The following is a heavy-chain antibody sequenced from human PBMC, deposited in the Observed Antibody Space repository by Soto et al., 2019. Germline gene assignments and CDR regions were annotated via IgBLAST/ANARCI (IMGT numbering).Heavy chain of an antibody. V-gene: IGHV3-30-3*01. J-gene: IGHJ4*02. D-gene: IGHD3-16*02. CDR1: GFTFSSYA. CDR2: ISYDGSNK. Sequence: QVQLVESGGGVVQPGRSLRLSCAASGFTFSSYAMHWVRQAPGKGLEWVAVISYDGSNKYYADSVKGRFTISRDNSKNPLYLQMNSLRAEDTAVYYCAKDLNDYVWGSYPNFDYWGQGTLVTVSS. CDR3: AKDLNDYVWGSYPNFDY.